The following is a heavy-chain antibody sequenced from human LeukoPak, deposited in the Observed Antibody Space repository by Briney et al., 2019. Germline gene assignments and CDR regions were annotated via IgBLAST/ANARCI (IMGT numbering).Heavy chain of an antibody. CDR2: IYSGGST. CDR1: GFTVSSNY. D-gene: IGHD1-26*01. Sequence: GGSLRLSCAASGFTVSSNYMSWVRQAPGKGPEWVSVIYSGGSTYYADSVKGRFTISRDNSKNTLYLQMNSLRAEDTAVYYCARYFVGATRDYWGQGTLVTVSS. V-gene: IGHV3-66*02. J-gene: IGHJ4*02. CDR3: ARYFVGATRDY.